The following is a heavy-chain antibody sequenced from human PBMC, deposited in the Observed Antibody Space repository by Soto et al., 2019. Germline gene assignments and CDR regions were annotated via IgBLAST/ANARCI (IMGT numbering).Heavy chain of an antibody. J-gene: IGHJ4*02. D-gene: IGHD5-12*01. CDR3: ARPDSYSGYGLFDY. Sequence: XSVKVSFNASGYTFTRYGISLVRHAPGQGLEWMGWISAYNGNTNYAQKLQGRVTMTTDTSTSTAYMELRSLRYDDTAVYYCARPDSYSGYGLFDYWGQGTLVTVSS. CDR1: GYTFTRYG. V-gene: IGHV1-18*01. CDR2: ISAYNGNT.